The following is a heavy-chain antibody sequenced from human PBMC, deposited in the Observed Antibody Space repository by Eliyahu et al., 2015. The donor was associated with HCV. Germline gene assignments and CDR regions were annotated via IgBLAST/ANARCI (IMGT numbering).Heavy chain of an antibody. V-gene: IGHV3-23*01. CDR2: ISGSGGST. CDR3: AKDYIGYNFGSYYYYMDV. Sequence: EVQLLESGGGLVQPGGSLRLSCAASGFTFSSXAXSWVRQAPGKGLEWVSAISGSGGSTYYADSVKGRFTISRDNSKNTLYLQMNSLRAEDTAVYYCAKDYIGYNFGSYYYYMDVWGKGTTVTVSS. CDR1: GFTFSSXA. J-gene: IGHJ6*03. D-gene: IGHD5-24*01.